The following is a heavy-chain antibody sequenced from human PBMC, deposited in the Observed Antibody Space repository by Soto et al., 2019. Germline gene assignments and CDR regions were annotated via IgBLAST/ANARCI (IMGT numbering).Heavy chain of an antibody. J-gene: IGHJ6*03. D-gene: IGHD4-4*01. CDR3: ASAKSFVDYSNPAGYYYYYMDV. CDR1: GFTFSSYW. Sequence: GGSLRLSCAASGFTFSSYWMSWVRQAPGKGLEWVANIKQDGSEKYYVDSVKGRFTISRDNAKNSLYLQMNSLRAEDTAVYYCASAKSFVDYSNPAGYYYYYMDVWGKGTTVTVSS. V-gene: IGHV3-7*01. CDR2: IKQDGSEK.